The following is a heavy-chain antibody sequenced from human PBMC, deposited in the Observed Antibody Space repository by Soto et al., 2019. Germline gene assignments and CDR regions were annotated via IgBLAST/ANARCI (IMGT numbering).Heavy chain of an antibody. CDR3: TSHSPGYCSSTSCFGY. V-gene: IGHV3-73*01. Sequence: GGSLRLSCAASGFTFSGSSIHWVRQASGKGLEWVGLIRSRANSYATAYAASVKGRFTISRDDSKNTAYLQMNSLKTEDTAVYYCTSHSPGYCSSTSCFGYWGQGALVTVSS. CDR1: GFTFSGSS. J-gene: IGHJ4*02. D-gene: IGHD2-2*01. CDR2: IRSRANSYAT.